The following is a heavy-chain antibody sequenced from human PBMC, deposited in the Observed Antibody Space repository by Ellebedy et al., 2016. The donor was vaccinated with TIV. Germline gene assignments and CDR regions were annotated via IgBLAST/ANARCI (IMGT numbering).Heavy chain of an antibody. V-gene: IGHV3-23*01. Sequence: PGGSLRLSCAASGFTFSSYAMNWVRQAQGKGLEWVPVISVPGNSPYYAAPGKGRFTISRDNSENTLYLQINSLKTEDTAVYYCATDSMMTTVSAYPVDYWGQGTLVTVSS. D-gene: IGHD4-17*01. CDR3: ATDSMMTTVSAYPVDY. CDR2: ISVPGNSP. J-gene: IGHJ4*02. CDR1: GFTFSSYA.